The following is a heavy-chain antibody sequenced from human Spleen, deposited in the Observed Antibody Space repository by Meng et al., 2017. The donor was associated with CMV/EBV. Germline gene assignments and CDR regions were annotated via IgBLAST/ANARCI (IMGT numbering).Heavy chain of an antibody. J-gene: IGHJ4*02. V-gene: IGHV3-20*04. CDR2: INWNGGRT. Sequence: GGSLRLSCAASGFTFDDNGMSWVRQVPGKGLEWVSSINWNGGRTGHADSVKGRFTISRDNAKDSLYLQMDSLRAEDTALYYCARSGISTMSFDYWGQGTVVTVSS. CDR1: GFTFDDNG. CDR3: ARSGISTMSFDY. D-gene: IGHD3-22*01.